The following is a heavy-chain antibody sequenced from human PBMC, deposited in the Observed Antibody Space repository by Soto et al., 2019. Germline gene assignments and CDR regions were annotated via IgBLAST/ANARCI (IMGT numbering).Heavy chain of an antibody. J-gene: IGHJ4*02. CDR2: VSYDGGKQ. Sequence: QVQLVESGGGVVQPGGSLTRSCAASGFSFNVYAMHWVRQAPGKGLEWVAAVSYDGGKQYFADSVKGRFTISRDNSKNTLSLQLDSLRPEDTAVFFCAKDRHSYAGNVGFWGQGTLVTVSS. CDR3: AKDRHSYAGNVGF. V-gene: IGHV3-30-3*01. CDR1: GFSFNVYA. D-gene: IGHD3-16*01.